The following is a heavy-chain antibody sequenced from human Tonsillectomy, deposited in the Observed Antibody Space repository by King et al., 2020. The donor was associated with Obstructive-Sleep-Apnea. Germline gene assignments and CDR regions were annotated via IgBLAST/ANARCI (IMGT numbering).Heavy chain of an antibody. CDR2: LYPSDSYT. V-gene: IGHV5-10-1*03. J-gene: IGHJ4*02. CDR3: ARHFGGSARFDD. D-gene: IGHD3-16*01. CDR1: GYTFIGYW. Sequence: QLVQSVAEVKKPGESLRISCKGSGYTFIGYWISWVRQIPGKGLERRRRLYPSDSYTNDSPSFQGHVSIPAEKSFSPAYVQWSSLKASDTAMYYCARHFGGSARFDDWGQGTLATVS.